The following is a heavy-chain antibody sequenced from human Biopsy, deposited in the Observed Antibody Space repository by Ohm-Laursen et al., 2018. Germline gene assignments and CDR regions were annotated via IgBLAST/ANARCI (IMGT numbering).Heavy chain of an antibody. CDR2: VYYTGST. CDR1: GDSISSYY. V-gene: IGHV4-59*01. Sequence: TLSFTCTVSGDSISSYYWSWIRRPPGKGLQWIGYVYYTGSTDYNPSLQSRVTISVDTSKNHFSLRLRSVTPADTAIYYCARDRGYYSDRTVPGYFDLWGRGTLVTVSS. D-gene: IGHD3-22*01. CDR3: ARDRGYYSDRTVPGYFDL. J-gene: IGHJ2*01.